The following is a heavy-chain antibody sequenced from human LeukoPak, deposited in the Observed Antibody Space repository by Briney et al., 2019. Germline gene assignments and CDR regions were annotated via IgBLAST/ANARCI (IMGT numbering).Heavy chain of an antibody. CDR2: INRSGST. CDR3: ARGGFYCGDDCYVDY. D-gene: IGHD2-21*02. V-gene: IGHV4-34*01. CDR1: GGPLSYYY. J-gene: IGHJ4*02. Sequence: SETLSLTCAVYGGPLSYYYWSWIRQPPEKGLAWIGEINRSGSTNYNPSLKSRVSISVDTSKNQFSLKLSSVTAADTAVYYCARGGFYCGDDCYVDYWGQGTLVTVSS.